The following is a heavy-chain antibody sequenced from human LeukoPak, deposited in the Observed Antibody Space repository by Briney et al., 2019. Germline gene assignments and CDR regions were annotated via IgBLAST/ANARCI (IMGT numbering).Heavy chain of an antibody. J-gene: IGHJ4*02. CDR2: IKQDGSEK. CDR3: ARDIGGYNWNDEQVDY. D-gene: IGHD1-20*01. CDR1: GFTFSSYW. Sequence: GGSLRLSCAASGFTFSSYWMSWVRQAPGKGLEWVANIKQDGSEKYYVDSVKGRFTISRDNAKNSLYLQMNSLRAEDTAVYYCARDIGGYNWNDEQVDYWGQGTLVTVSS. V-gene: IGHV3-7*01.